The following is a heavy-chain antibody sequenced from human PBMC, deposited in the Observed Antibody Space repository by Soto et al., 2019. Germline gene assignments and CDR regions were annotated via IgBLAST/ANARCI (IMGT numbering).Heavy chain of an antibody. D-gene: IGHD3-22*01. Sequence: SETRSLTCTESGCSIRSSSYYWGWIRQPPGKGLEWIGSIYYSGSTYYNPSLKSRVTISVDTSKNQFSLKLSSVTAADTAVYYCARLVYDSSGYRPGWGQGTLVTVS. J-gene: IGHJ1*01. CDR3: ARLVYDSSGYRPG. V-gene: IGHV4-39*01. CDR2: IYYSGST. CDR1: GCSIRSSSYY.